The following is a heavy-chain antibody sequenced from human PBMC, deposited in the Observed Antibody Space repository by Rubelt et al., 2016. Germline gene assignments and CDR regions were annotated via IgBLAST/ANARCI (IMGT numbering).Heavy chain of an antibody. CDR2: ISGSGGST. J-gene: IGHJ3*02. Sequence: EVQLVESGGGLVQPGGSLRLSCAASGFTLSSYWMHWVRQAPGKGLVWVSAISGSGGSTYYADSVKGRFTISRDNSKNTLYLQMNSLRAEDTAIYYCAKAPRIGGSYQIDAFDIWGQGTMVTVSS. CDR1: GFTLSSYW. V-gene: IGHV3-23*04. D-gene: IGHD1-26*01. CDR3: AKAPRIGGSYQIDAFDI.